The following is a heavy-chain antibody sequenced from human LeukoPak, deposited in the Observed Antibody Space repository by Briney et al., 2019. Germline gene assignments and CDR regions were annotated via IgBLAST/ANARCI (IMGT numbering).Heavy chain of an antibody. CDR3: ARVPYYYDSSGSNWFDP. CDR1: GGTFSSYA. V-gene: IGHV1-69*05. J-gene: IGHJ5*02. Sequence: ASVKVSCKASGGTFSSYAISWVRQAPGQGLEWMGGIIPIFGTANYAQEFQGRVTITTDESTSRAYMELSSLRSEDTAMYYCARVPYYYDSSGSNWFDPWGQGTLVTVSS. CDR2: IIPIFGTA. D-gene: IGHD3-22*01.